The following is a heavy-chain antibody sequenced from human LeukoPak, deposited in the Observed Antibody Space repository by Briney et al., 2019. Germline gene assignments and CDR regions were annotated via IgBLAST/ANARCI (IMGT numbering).Heavy chain of an antibody. CDR1: GYTFTTYY. V-gene: IGHV1-46*01. D-gene: IGHD3-3*01. CDR2: INPHGGGT. Sequence: GASVKVSCKASGYTFTTYYMHWARQAPGHGLEWMAMINPHGGGTNYAQKFQGRVTVTRDTPTSTVYMELSSLRSEDTAVYYCARDPTIFGEVTHEAYDIWGQGTMVTVSS. CDR3: ARDPTIFGEVTHEAYDI. J-gene: IGHJ3*02.